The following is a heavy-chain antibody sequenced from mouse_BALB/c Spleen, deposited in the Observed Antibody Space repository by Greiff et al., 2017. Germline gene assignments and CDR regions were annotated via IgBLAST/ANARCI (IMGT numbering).Heavy chain of an antibody. J-gene: IGHJ1*01. CDR3: ARSPYYYGSLWYFDV. CDR2: INPYNDGT. CDR1: GYTFTSYV. V-gene: IGHV1-14*01. Sequence: EVKLMESGPELVKPGASVKMSCKASGYTFTSYVMHWVKQKPGQGLEWIGYINPYNDGTKYNEKFKGKATLTSDKSSSTAYMELSSLTSEDSAVYYCARSPYYYGSLWYFDVWGAGTTVTVSS. D-gene: IGHD1-1*01.